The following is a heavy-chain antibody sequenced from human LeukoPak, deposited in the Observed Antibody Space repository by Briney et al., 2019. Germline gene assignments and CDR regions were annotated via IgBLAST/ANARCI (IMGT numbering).Heavy chain of an antibody. V-gene: IGHV3-23*01. CDR3: AKATAAYSSGWYGDY. CDR2: ISGSGGST. J-gene: IGHJ4*02. CDR1: GFIFDDYG. D-gene: IGHD6-19*01. Sequence: GGSLRLSCAASGFIFDDYGMSWVRQAPGKGLEWVSAISGSGGSTYYADSVKGRFTISRDNSKNTLYLQMNSLRAEDTAVYYCAKATAAYSSGWYGDYWGQGTLVTVSS.